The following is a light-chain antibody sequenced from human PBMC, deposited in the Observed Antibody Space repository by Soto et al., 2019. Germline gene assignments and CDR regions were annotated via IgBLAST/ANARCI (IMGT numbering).Light chain of an antibody. J-gene: IGLJ2*01. CDR2: EVS. CDR3: SSLTSTNTLA. Sequence: QSALTQPASVSGSPGQSITICCTGTSSDVGGYNYVSWYQQHPGKAPKLMIYEVSYRPSGVSNRFSGSKSGNTASLTISGLQAEDEAGYYCSSLTSTNTLAFGGGTKVTVL. CDR1: SSDVGGYNY. V-gene: IGLV2-14*01.